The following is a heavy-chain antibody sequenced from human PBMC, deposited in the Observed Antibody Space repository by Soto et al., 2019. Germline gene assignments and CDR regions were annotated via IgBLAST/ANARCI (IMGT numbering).Heavy chain of an antibody. J-gene: IGHJ4*02. CDR1: GFSLSTTRVA. CDR3: AHSVVAGLGYYFDY. V-gene: IGHV2-5*02. D-gene: IGHD6-19*01. Sequence: QITLKESGPPLVKPTQTLTLTCTFSGFSLSTTRVAVGWIRQPPGKALEWLALIYWDDDKRYSPFLKSRLTIPKDTSKHQVVLTMTNMDPVATATYYCAHSVVAGLGYYFDYWGQGTLVTVSS. CDR2: IYWDDDK.